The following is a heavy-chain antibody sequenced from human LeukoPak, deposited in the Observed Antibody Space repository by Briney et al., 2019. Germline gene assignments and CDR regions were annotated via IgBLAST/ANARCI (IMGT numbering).Heavy chain of an antibody. D-gene: IGHD3-10*01. V-gene: IGHV4-4*07. J-gene: IGHJ4*02. CDR3: ARGAYNYGSGSYVFDY. Sequence: PSETLSLTCTVSGVSISSYYWSWIRQPAGKGLEWIGRIYTSGSTNYNPSLKSRVTMSVDTSKNQFSLKLSSVTVADTAVYYCARGAYNYGSGSYVFDYWGQGTLVTVSS. CDR2: IYTSGST. CDR1: GVSISSYY.